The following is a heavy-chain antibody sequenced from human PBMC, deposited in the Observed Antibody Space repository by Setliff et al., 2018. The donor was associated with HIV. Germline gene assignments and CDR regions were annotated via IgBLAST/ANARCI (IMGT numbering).Heavy chain of an antibody. J-gene: IGHJ4*02. CDR1: RSTFNSHT. D-gene: IGHD5-12*01. V-gene: IGHV1-69*02. Sequence: SVKVSCKASRSTFNSHTINWVRQAPGQGLDWMGRIIPILGIANYAQKFQGRVTITADKSTSTAYMELSSLRSEDTAVYYCAVGYSGYVGPFDYWGQGTLVTVSS. CDR2: IIPILGIA. CDR3: AVGYSGYVGPFDY.